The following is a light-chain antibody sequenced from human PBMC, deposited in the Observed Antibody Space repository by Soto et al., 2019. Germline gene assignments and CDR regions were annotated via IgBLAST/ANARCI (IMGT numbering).Light chain of an antibody. V-gene: IGKV1-5*03. CDR3: KQYNSYSWT. J-gene: IGKJ1*01. Sequence: DIQMTQSPSTLSASVGDRVTITCRASQSISSWLAWYQQKPGKAPKLLIYKASSLESGVPSRFRGSGSGTAVPLTSSSLQPDDFATYYCKQYNSYSWTFGQGTKVEIK. CDR2: KAS. CDR1: QSISSW.